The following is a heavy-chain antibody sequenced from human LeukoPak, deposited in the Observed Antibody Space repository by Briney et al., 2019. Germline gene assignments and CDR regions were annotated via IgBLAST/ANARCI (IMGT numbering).Heavy chain of an antibody. J-gene: IGHJ4*02. V-gene: IGHV3-21*01. Sequence: GGSLRLSCAASGFTFSSYSMNWVRQAPGKGLEWVSSISRSSGYIYYADSVKGRFTISRDNAKNSLYLQMNSLRAEDTAVYYCASPHKDCSSPSCYENYWGQGTLVTVSS. CDR2: ISRSSGYI. CDR3: ASPHKDCSSPSCYENY. D-gene: IGHD2-2*01. CDR1: GFTFSSYS.